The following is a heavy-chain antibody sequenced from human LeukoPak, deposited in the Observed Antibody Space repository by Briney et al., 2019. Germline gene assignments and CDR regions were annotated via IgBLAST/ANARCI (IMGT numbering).Heavy chain of an antibody. V-gene: IGHV3-43*02. Sequence: GGSLRLSCAASGFTFDDYAMHWVRQAPGKGLEWVSLISGDGGSTYYADSVKGRFTISRDNSKNSLYLQMNSLRTEDTALNYCAKDMGYGSGNWFDPWGQGTLVTVSS. CDR3: AKDMGYGSGNWFDP. J-gene: IGHJ5*02. CDR2: ISGDGGST. D-gene: IGHD3-10*01. CDR1: GFTFDDYA.